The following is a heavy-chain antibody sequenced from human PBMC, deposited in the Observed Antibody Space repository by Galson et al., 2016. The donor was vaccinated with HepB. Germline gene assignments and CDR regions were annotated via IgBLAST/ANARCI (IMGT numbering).Heavy chain of an antibody. CDR2: ITDSGGST. V-gene: IGHV3-23*01. CDR1: GITFSRYA. CDR3: ARRDGAPAMAYYYYGMDV. D-gene: IGHD5-18*01. Sequence: SLRLSCAASGITFSRYAMNWVRQAPGKGLEWVSTITDSGGSTYLADSVRGRFTISRDNSKSTLYLQMNSLRAEDTAVYYCARRDGAPAMAYYYYGMDVWGQGTTVTVSS. J-gene: IGHJ6*02.